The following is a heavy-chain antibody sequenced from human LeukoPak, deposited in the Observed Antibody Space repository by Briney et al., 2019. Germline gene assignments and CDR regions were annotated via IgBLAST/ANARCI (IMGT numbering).Heavy chain of an antibody. D-gene: IGHD5-18*01. V-gene: IGHV1-69*13. J-gene: IGHJ4*02. CDR1: GGTFSSYA. CDR2: IIPIFGTA. CDR3: ARERYSYGYGGGY. Sequence: ASVKVSCKASGGTFSSYAISWVRQAPGQGLEWMGGIIPIFGTANYAQKFQGRVTITADESTSTAYMELSSLRSEDTAVYYCARERYSYGYGGGYWGQGTLVTVSS.